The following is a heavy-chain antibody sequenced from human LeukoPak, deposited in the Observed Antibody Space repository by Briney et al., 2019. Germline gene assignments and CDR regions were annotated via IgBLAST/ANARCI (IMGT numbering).Heavy chain of an antibody. CDR3: AKDIQGGYCNGGSCLGSGDYYYYGMDV. CDR1: GFTFDDYA. Sequence: PGGSLRLSCAASGFTFDDYAMHWVRQAPGKGLEWVSLISGDGGSTYYADSVKGRFTISRDNSKNSLYLQMNSLRTEDTALYYCAKDIQGGYCNGGSCLGSGDYYYYGMDVWGQGTTVTVSS. CDR2: ISGDGGST. V-gene: IGHV3-43*02. D-gene: IGHD2-15*01. J-gene: IGHJ6*02.